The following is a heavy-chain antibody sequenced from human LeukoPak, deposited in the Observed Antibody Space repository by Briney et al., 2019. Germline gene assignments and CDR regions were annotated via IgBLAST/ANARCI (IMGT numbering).Heavy chain of an antibody. CDR2: ISYDGSNK. V-gene: IGHV3-30*18. CDR3: AKGSPELLRYFDWSSNY. D-gene: IGHD3-9*01. J-gene: IGHJ4*02. Sequence: GGSLRLSCAASGFTFNNYGMHWVRQAPGKGLEWVAVISYDGSNKYYADSVKGRFTISRDNSKNTLYLQMNSLRAEDTAVYYCAKGSPELLRYFDWSSNYWGQGTLVTVSS. CDR1: GFTFNNYG.